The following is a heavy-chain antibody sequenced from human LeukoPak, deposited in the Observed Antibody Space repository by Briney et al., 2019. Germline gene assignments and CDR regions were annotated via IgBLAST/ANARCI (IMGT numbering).Heavy chain of an antibody. CDR3: AKGNNGCYDS. CDR2: ISGNGGYT. Sequence: GGSLRLSCAASGFTFSSYAMSWVRQAPGKGLEGVSSISGNGGYTYHSDSVKGRFTISRDNSENTLYMQMNSLRAEDTAVYYCAKGNNGCYDSWGQGTLVTVSS. D-gene: IGHD2-15*01. J-gene: IGHJ4*02. V-gene: IGHV3-23*01. CDR1: GFTFSSYA.